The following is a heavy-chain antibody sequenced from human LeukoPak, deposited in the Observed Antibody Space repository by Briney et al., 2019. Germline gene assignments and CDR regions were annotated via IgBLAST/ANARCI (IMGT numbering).Heavy chain of an antibody. CDR3: AREKQWLVIEY. Sequence: SETLSLTCTVSGGSIGIYYWSWIRQPPGKGLEWIGNIYYSGNTNYNPSLKSRVTISVDTSKNQFSLKLTSVTAADTAVYYCAREKQWLVIEYWGQGTLVTVSS. J-gene: IGHJ4*02. V-gene: IGHV4-59*01. D-gene: IGHD6-19*01. CDR2: IYYSGNT. CDR1: GGSIGIYY.